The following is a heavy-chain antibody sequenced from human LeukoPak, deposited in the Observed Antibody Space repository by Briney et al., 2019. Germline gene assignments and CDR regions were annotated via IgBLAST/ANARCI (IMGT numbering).Heavy chain of an antibody. CDR3: ARDMDYYGSGSYYSNWFDP. CDR2: INPSGGST. Sequence: ASVKVSCKASGYTFTSYYMHWVRQAPGQGLEWMGLINPSGGSTSYAQKFQGRVTMTRDTSTSSVYMELSSLRSEDTAVYYCARDMDYYGSGSYYSNWFDPWGQGTLVTVSS. CDR1: GYTFTSYY. J-gene: IGHJ5*02. D-gene: IGHD3-10*01. V-gene: IGHV1-46*01.